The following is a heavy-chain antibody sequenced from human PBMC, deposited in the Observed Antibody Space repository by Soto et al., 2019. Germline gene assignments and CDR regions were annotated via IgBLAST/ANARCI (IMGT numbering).Heavy chain of an antibody. CDR2: INAGNGNT. Sequence: GASVKVSCKASGYTFTSYAMHWVRQAPGQRLEWMGWINAGNGNTKYSQKFQGRVTITRDTSASTAYMELSSLRSEDTAVYYCARERRYCSGGSCYPARSYFQQWGQGTLVTVSS. J-gene: IGHJ1*01. V-gene: IGHV1-3*01. D-gene: IGHD2-15*01. CDR1: GYTFTSYA. CDR3: ARERRYCSGGSCYPARSYFQQ.